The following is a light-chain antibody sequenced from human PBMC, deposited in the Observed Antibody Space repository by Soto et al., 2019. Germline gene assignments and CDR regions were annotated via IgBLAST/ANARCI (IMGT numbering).Light chain of an antibody. CDR3: QQFGSSIPHT. CDR2: GAS. Sequence: EIVMTQSPGTLSLSPGERATISCRASLVIGSRYSAWYHQKSGQAPRLLIYGASSRATDIPDRFSDSGSGTDFTFTLSSLEPEDSGVYYCQQFGSSIPHTFGHGTKLEI. V-gene: IGKV3-20*01. CDR1: LVIGSRY. J-gene: IGKJ2*01.